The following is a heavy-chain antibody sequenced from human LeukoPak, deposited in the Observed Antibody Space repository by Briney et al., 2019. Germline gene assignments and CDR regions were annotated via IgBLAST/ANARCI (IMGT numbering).Heavy chain of an antibody. CDR3: ASLIVVVPAAIVDY. D-gene: IGHD2-2*01. CDR2: ISSSSSYI. V-gene: IGHV3-21*01. Sequence: GGSLRLSCAASGFTFSSYSMNWVRQAPGKGLEWVSFISSSSSYIYYADSVKGRFTISRDNAKNSLYLQMNSLRAEDTAVYYCASLIVVVPAAIVDYWGQGTLVTVSS. J-gene: IGHJ4*02. CDR1: GFTFSSYS.